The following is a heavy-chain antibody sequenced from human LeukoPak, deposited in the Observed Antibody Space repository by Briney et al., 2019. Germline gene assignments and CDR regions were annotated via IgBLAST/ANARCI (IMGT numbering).Heavy chain of an antibody. Sequence: ASVKVSCKASGGTFSSYAISWVRQAPGQGLEWMGGIIPIFGTANYAQKFQGRVTITADESTSTAYMELSSLRSEDTAVYYCARVASSVRDDAVDIWGQGTMVSVSS. CDR3: ARVASSVRDDAVDI. CDR2: IIPIFGTA. J-gene: IGHJ3*02. D-gene: IGHD6-19*01. CDR1: GGTFSSYA. V-gene: IGHV1-69*13.